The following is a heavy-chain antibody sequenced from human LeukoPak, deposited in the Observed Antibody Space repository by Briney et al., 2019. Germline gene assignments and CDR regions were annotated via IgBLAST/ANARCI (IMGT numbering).Heavy chain of an antibody. Sequence: SETLSLTCAVYGGSFSGYYWSWIRQPPGKGLEWIGEINHSGSTNYNPSLKSRVTISVDTSKNQFSLKLSSVTAADTAVYYCARAVAGIAVVVAAKETDNWFDPWGQGTLVTVSS. V-gene: IGHV4-34*01. D-gene: IGHD2-15*01. CDR3: ARAVAGIAVVVAAKETDNWFDP. CDR1: GGSFSGYY. J-gene: IGHJ5*02. CDR2: INHSGST.